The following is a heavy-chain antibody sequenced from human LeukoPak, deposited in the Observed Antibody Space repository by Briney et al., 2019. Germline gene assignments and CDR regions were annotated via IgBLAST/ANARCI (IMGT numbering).Heavy chain of an antibody. CDR2: INHGGST. D-gene: IGHD6-6*01. Sequence: SETLSLTCAVYGGSFSGYYWSWIRQPQGKGLEWIGEINHGGSTNYNPSLKSRVTISVDTSKNQFSLKLSSVTAADTAVYYCARGRLFVVDWGQGTLVTVSS. CDR3: ARGRLFVVD. J-gene: IGHJ4*02. CDR1: GGSFSGYY. V-gene: IGHV4-34*01.